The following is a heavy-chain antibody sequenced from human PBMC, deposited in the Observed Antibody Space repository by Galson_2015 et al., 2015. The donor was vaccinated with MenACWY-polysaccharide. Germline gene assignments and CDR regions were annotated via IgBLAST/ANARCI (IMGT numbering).Heavy chain of an antibody. V-gene: IGHV3-23*01. CDR1: GFTFSSYA. CDR2: ISGSGGRT. J-gene: IGHJ5*02. Sequence: SLRLSCAASGFTFSSYAMNWVRQAPGKGLEWVSTISGSGGRTNYADSVKGRFTISRGNSKNTLYLQMNSLRAEDTAVYYCAERGVYGSGTFYTNNWFDPWGQGTLVTVSS. CDR3: AERGVYGSGTFYTNNWFDP. D-gene: IGHD3-10*01.